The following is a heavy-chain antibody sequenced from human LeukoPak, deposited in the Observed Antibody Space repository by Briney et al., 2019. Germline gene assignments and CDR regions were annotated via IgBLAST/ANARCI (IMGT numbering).Heavy chain of an antibody. V-gene: IGHV3-48*01. CDR3: AGYGDYAP. Sequence: GESLRLSCAASGFTFSNHNMNWVRQAPGKGLEWVSYISTSSTTMYYADSVEGRFTISRDNAKNLLYLQMNSLRAEDTAVYYCAGYGDYAPWGQGTLVTVSS. J-gene: IGHJ5*02. CDR1: GFTFSNHN. D-gene: IGHD4-17*01. CDR2: ISTSSTTM.